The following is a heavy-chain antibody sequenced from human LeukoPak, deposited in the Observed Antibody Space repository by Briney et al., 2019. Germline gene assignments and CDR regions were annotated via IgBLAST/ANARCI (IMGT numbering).Heavy chain of an antibody. CDR3: GKAIGDSSYSPPHM. V-gene: IGHV3-23*01. J-gene: IGHJ3*02. Sequence: PGGSLRLSRAPSGLTRSNYGMSWVRQAPGKGLEWVSVVSGSGSETYSADSVKGRFTISRDNAKNTPYLQMNSLRVEGPAVFFCGKAIGDSSYSPPHMWGQGTMVPVSS. CDR1: GLTRSNYG. CDR2: VSGSGSET. D-gene: IGHD3-22*01.